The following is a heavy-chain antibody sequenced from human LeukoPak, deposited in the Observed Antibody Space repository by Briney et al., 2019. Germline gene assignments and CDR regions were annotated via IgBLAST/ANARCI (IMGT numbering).Heavy chain of an antibody. Sequence: PGGSLRLSCAASGFTFSSYSMNWVRQAPGKGLEWVSSISSSSSYIYYADSVKGRFTISRDNAKNSLYLQMNSLRAEDTAVYYCARADGSGWLQTYFDYWGQGTLVTVSS. D-gene: IGHD6-19*01. J-gene: IGHJ4*02. CDR2: ISSSSSYI. CDR3: ARADGSGWLQTYFDY. CDR1: GFTFSSYS. V-gene: IGHV3-21*01.